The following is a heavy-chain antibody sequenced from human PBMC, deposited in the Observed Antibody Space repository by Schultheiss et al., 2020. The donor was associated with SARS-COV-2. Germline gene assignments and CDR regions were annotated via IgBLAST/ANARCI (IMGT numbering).Heavy chain of an antibody. CDR1: GFTFSGYW. D-gene: IGHD6-13*01. CDR2: MKEDGSEK. V-gene: IGHV3-7*01. Sequence: GESLKISCAASGFTFSGYWMSWVRQAPGKGLEWVANMKEDGSEKYYVDSVKGRFTISRDNAKNSLFLQMNSLRAEDTAVYYCARDVAGTDYLGQGTLVTVSS. CDR3: ARDVAGTDY. J-gene: IGHJ4*02.